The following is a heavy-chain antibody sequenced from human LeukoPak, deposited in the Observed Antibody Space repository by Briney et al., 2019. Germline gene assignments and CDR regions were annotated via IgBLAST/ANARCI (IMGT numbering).Heavy chain of an antibody. V-gene: IGHV3-23*01. CDR1: GFTFSGYA. CDR3: VYCSGGNCYYAVRGWTY. Sequence: GGSLRLSCAASGFTFSGYAMSWVRQAPGRGLEWVSTVSGSGGTTYYADSVKGRFTISRDNSKNTVHLEMNSLRAEDTAVYYCVYCSGGNCYYAVRGWTYWGQGTLVTVSS. J-gene: IGHJ4*02. CDR2: VSGSGGTT. D-gene: IGHD2-15*01.